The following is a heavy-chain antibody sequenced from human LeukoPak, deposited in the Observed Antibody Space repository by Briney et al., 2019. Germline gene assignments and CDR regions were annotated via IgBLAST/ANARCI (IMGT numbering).Heavy chain of an antibody. CDR1: GFTFSNAW. V-gene: IGHV3-15*01. J-gene: IGHJ6*03. Sequence: PGGSLRLSCAASGFTFSNAWMSWVRQAPGKGLEWVGRIKSKTDGGTTDYAAPVKGRFTISRDDSKNTLYLQMNSLKTEDTAVYYCTTIPWFGDYYYMDVWGKGTTVTVSS. D-gene: IGHD3-10*01. CDR2: IKSKTDGGTT. CDR3: TTIPWFGDYYYMDV.